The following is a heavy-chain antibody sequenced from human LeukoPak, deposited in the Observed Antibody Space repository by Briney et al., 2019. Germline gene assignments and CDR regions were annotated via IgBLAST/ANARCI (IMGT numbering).Heavy chain of an antibody. Sequence: GGSLRLSCAASGFTFSSYGMHWVRQAPGKGLEWVAVIWYGGSNKYYADSVKGRFTISRDNSKNTLYLQMNSLRAEDTAVYYCAKSPPPNCSSTSCYYYYYMDVWGKGTTVTVSS. D-gene: IGHD2-2*01. CDR2: IWYGGSNK. CDR3: AKSPPPNCSSTSCYYYYYMDV. V-gene: IGHV3-30*02. J-gene: IGHJ6*03. CDR1: GFTFSSYG.